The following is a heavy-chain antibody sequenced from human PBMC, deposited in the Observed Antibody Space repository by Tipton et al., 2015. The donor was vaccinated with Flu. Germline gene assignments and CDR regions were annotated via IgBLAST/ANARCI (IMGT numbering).Heavy chain of an antibody. CDR1: DGSFLNYV. CDR3: ARHVDRSWMLEF. V-gene: IGHV4-34*01. Sequence: TLSLTCAVNDGSFLNYVWTWIRQSPGKGLEWIGETNHSGGTKYNPSLKSRVTISLDTSKNHFSLQLSSVAAADTAVYYCARHVDRSWMLEFWGQGTLVTVSS. CDR2: TNHSGGT. D-gene: IGHD3-10*01. J-gene: IGHJ4*02.